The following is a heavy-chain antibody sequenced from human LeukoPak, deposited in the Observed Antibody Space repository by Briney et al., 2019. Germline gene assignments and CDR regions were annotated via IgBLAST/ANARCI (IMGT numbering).Heavy chain of an antibody. J-gene: IGHJ4*02. CDR1: GFTFSNAW. CDR3: TTLRYFDWRGDY. Sequence: GGSLRLSCAASGFTFSNAWMSWVRQAPGKGLEWVGRIKSKTDGGTTDYAAPVRGRFTISRDDSKNTPYLQMNSLKTEDTAVYYCTTLRYFDWRGDYWGQGTLVTVSS. D-gene: IGHD3-9*01. CDR2: IKSKTDGGTT. V-gene: IGHV3-15*01.